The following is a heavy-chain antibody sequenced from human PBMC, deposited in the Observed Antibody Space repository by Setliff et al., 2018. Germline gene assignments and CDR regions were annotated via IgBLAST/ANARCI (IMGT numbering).Heavy chain of an antibody. CDR3: ARTCSGSGCYAGLES. Sequence: GGSLRLSCAASGFTFSTYRMHWVRQAPGKGLAWVAVIWGDGGTKYHADSVKGRFTISRDNSKNTLYLQMNSLRPEDTAVYYCARTCSGSGCYAGLESWGQGTPVTVSS. V-gene: IGHV3-33*08. CDR2: IWGDGGTK. CDR1: GFTFSTYR. J-gene: IGHJ4*02. D-gene: IGHD2-15*01.